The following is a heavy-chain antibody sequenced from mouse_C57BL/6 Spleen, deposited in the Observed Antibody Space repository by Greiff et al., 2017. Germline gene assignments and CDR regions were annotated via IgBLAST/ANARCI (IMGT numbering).Heavy chain of an antibody. J-gene: IGHJ2*01. CDR1: GYAFSSYW. CDR2: IYPGDGDT. Sequence: QVQLQQSGAELVKPGASVKISCKASGYAFSSYWMNWVQQRPGKGLEWIGQIYPGDGDTNYNGKFKGKATLTADKSSSTAYMQLSSLTSEDSAVYFCARGGGPLDDWGKGTTLTVSS. V-gene: IGHV1-80*01. CDR3: ARGGGPLDD.